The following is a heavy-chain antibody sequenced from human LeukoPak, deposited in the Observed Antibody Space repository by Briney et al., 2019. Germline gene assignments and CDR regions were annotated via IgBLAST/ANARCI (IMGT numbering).Heavy chain of an antibody. CDR2: ISSSGSTI. CDR1: GFTFSDYY. D-gene: IGHD2-15*01. J-gene: IGHJ5*02. V-gene: IGHV3-11*01. Sequence: GGSLRLSCAASGFTFSDYYMSWIRQAPVKGLEWVSYISSSGSTIYYADSVKGRFTISRDNAKNSLYLQLNSLRAEDTAVYYCASFDAAATGYPNWFDPWGQGTLVTVSS. CDR3: ASFDAAATGYPNWFDP.